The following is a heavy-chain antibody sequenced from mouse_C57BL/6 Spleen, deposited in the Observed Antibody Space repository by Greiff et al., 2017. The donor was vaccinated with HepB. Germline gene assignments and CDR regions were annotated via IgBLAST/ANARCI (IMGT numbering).Heavy chain of an antibody. V-gene: IGHV5-9*01. CDR2: ISGGGGNT. D-gene: IGHD1-1*01. CDR1: GFTFSSYT. J-gene: IGHJ3*01. CDR3: AKPHYYGSSYGAY. Sequence: EVHLVESGGGLVKPGGSLKLSCAASGFTFSSYTMSWVRQTPEKRLEWVATISGGGGNTYYPDSVKGRFTISRDNAKNTLYLQMSSLRSDDTALYYCAKPHYYGSSYGAYRGQGTLVTVSA.